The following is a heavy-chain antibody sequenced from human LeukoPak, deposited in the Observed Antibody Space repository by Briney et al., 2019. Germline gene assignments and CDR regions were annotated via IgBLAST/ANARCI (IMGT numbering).Heavy chain of an antibody. CDR3: AREDIVATIVDY. Sequence: GGSLRLSCAASGFTFSDYFMSWIRQAPGKGLEWVSYISSSGSTIYYADSVKGRFTISRDNAKNSLYLQMNSLRAEDTAVYYCAREDIVATIVDYWGQGTLVTVSS. D-gene: IGHD5-12*01. CDR1: GFTFSDYF. V-gene: IGHV3-11*01. J-gene: IGHJ4*02. CDR2: ISSSGSTI.